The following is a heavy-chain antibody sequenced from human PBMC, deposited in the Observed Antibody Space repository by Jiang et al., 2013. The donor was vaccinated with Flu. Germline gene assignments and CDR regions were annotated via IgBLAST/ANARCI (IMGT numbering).Heavy chain of an antibody. CDR3: AKDTTPDILTAGGAFDI. Sequence: LVEPGRSLRLSCAASGFTFDDYAMHWVRQVPGKGLEWVSGISWNSATIGYADSVKGRFTISRDNAKNSLYLQMNSLRAEDTALYYCAKDTTPDILTAGGAFDIWGQGTMVIVSS. D-gene: IGHD3-9*01. J-gene: IGHJ3*02. CDR2: ISWNSATI. CDR1: GFTFDDYA. V-gene: IGHV3-9*01.